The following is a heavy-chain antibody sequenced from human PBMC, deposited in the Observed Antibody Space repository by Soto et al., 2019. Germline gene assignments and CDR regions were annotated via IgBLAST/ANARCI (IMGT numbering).Heavy chain of an antibody. J-gene: IGHJ6*03. D-gene: IGHD3-10*01. Sequence: SVKVSCKASGYTFSNYHINWVRQASGQGLEWMGWMNPDSGNTGYAEKFQGRVTMTRNSSISTAYMELSGLRSQDTAVYYCAREASSDPSFYYHYMDVWGKGTTVTVSS. CDR3: AREASSDPSFYYHYMDV. V-gene: IGHV1-8*01. CDR2: MNPDSGNT. CDR1: GYTFSNYH.